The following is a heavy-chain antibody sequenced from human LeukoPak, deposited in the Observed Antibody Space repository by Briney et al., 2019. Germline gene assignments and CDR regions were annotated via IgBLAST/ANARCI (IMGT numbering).Heavy chain of an antibody. CDR1: GGSFSDFY. J-gene: IGHJ6*03. V-gene: IGHV4-34*01. CDR3: ATTRGVITLDGYHYYIDV. D-gene: IGHD3-10*01. CDR2: INHSGNT. Sequence: SETLSLTCAVYGGSFSDFYCTWIRQPPGKGLEWIGEINHSGNTKYNPSLKSRVTILLDTSKNQFSLKVRSVTAADTAVYYCATTRGVITLDGYHYYIDVLGKGTTVTVSS.